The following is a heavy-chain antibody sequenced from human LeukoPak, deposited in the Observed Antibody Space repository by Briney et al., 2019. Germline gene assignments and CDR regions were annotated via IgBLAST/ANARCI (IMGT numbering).Heavy chain of an antibody. CDR3: ARVFYYDILTGSMYWYLDL. CDR1: GGSVRGNS. Sequence: SETLSLTCTVSGGSVRGNSWSWIRQSPGKGLELIGYVYHSGTTNYNPSLSSRVTISADTSRDQFSLRLTSVTAADSAVYYCARVFYYDILTGSMYWYLDLWGRGTLVTVSS. V-gene: IGHV4-59*02. CDR2: VYHSGTT. D-gene: IGHD3-9*01. J-gene: IGHJ2*01.